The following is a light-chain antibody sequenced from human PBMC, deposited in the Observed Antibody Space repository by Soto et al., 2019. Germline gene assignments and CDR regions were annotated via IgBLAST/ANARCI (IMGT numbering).Light chain of an antibody. J-gene: IGKJ1*01. CDR2: DAT. CDR3: QQYNSDSQT. CDR1: QSINSW. Sequence: DIQMTQSPSTLSSSVGYRVAITGRSSQSINSWLAWYQQKPGKAPNLLIYDATRLEAGVPSRFSAAESGTEFTLTITSLQPEDFATYYCQQYNSDSQTFGQGTKVDIK. V-gene: IGKV1-5*01.